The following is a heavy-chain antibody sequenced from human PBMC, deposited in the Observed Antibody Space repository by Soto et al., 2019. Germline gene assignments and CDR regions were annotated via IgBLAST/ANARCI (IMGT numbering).Heavy chain of an antibody. V-gene: IGHV1-69*13. Sequence: SSVKVSCKASGGTFSIYAISLVRQAPGQGLEWMGGIIPIFGTANYAQKFQGRVTITADESTSTAYMELSSLRSEDTAVYYCARSSLDAFDIWGQGTMVTVSS. J-gene: IGHJ3*02. CDR1: GGTFSIYA. CDR2: IIPIFGTA. CDR3: ARSSLDAFDI.